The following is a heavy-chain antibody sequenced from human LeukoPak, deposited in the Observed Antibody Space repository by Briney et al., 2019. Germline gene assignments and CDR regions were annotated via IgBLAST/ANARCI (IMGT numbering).Heavy chain of an antibody. CDR2: ISGSGGGT. J-gene: IGHJ4*02. V-gene: IGHV3-23*01. D-gene: IGHD3-22*01. CDR3: TKGSYYDNSGRAYFDY. CDR1: GFTFSSYA. Sequence: GGSLRLSCAASGFTFSSYAMNWVRQAPGKGLEWVSAISGSGGGTYYADSVKGRFTISRDNSKNTLYLQMNSLRAEDTAVYYCTKGSYYDNSGRAYFDYWGQGTLVTVSS.